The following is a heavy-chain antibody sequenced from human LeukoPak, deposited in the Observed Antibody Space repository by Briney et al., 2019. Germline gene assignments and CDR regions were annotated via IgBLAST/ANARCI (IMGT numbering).Heavy chain of an antibody. CDR3: ARDGGRGRSDY. V-gene: IGHV3-21*01. CDR2: ISSGSSYI. CDR1: GFTFSTYS. D-gene: IGHD3-16*01. Sequence: PGGSLRLSCAASGFTFSTYSMNWVRQAPGKGLEWVSFISSGSSYIYYADSVKGRFTISRDNAKNSLYLQMNSLRAEDTAVYYCARDGGRGRSDYWGQGTLVTVSS. J-gene: IGHJ4*02.